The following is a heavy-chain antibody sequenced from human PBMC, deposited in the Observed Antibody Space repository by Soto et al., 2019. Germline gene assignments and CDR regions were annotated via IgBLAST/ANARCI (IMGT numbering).Heavy chain of an antibody. CDR3: ASVAI. CDR2: IKQDGTEK. J-gene: IGHJ4*02. V-gene: IGHV3-7*01. CDR1: GFTFSNYW. Sequence: EVQLVESGGGLVQPGGSLRLSCAASGFTFSNYWMRCVRQAPGKRLEWVANIKQDGTEKNYVDSVRGRFTISRDNAKNSLDRQMNSLTAEDTAVYYCASVAIWGQGTMVTVSS. D-gene: IGHD5-12*01.